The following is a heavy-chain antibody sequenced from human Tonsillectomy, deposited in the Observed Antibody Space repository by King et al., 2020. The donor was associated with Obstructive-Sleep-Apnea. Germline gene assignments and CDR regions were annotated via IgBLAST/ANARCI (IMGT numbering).Heavy chain of an antibody. Sequence: ITLKESGPARMKPTQTLTLTCTFSGFLVSTTEVGVGWIRQPPGKALEWLALIYWDDDIRYSPSLRGRLTITKDTSKRLVVLTMTNLDPVDTATYYCARRQGLRSTSSNGEEYFDFWGQGTLVTVSS. D-gene: IGHD3-10*01. CDR3: ARRQGLRSTSSNGEEYFDF. V-gene: IGHV2-5*02. CDR1: GFLVSTTEVG. J-gene: IGHJ4*02. CDR2: IYWDDDI.